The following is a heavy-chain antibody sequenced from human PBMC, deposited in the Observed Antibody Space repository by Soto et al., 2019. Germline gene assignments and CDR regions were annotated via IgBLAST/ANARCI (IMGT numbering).Heavy chain of an antibody. CDR2: INHSGST. J-gene: IGHJ4*02. Sequence: QVQLQQWGAGLLKPSETLSLTCAVDGGSFSGYYWTWIRQPPGTGLEWIGEINHSGSTNYNPSLKRRVTISVDTSKNQFSLKLTSVTAADTAVYYCARDKITGLFDYWGQGTLVTVSS. CDR1: GGSFSGYY. D-gene: IGHD2-8*02. CDR3: ARDKITGLFDY. V-gene: IGHV4-34*01.